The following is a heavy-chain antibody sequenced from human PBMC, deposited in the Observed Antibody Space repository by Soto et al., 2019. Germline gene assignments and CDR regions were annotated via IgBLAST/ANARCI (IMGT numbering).Heavy chain of an antibody. Sequence: PSETLSLTCTVSGGSISDYYWTWIRQPAGKRLEWIGRISTSGTTNYNPSLQSRLTMSVDTSKNQFSLKLSSVTAADTAVHFCARTYCTTTACQAHGIDVWGQGTTVTVSS. CDR1: GGSISDYY. D-gene: IGHD4-4*01. CDR3: ARTYCTTTACQAHGIDV. V-gene: IGHV4-4*07. J-gene: IGHJ6*02. CDR2: ISTSGTT.